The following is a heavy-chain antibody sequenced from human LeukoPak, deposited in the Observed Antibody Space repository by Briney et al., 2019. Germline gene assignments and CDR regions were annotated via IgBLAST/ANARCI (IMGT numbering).Heavy chain of an antibody. Sequence: SETLSLTCTVSGGSISSYYWSWIRQPPGKGLEWIGYIYYSGSINYNPSLKSRVTISVDTSKNQFSLKLSSVTAADTAVYYCARDANRGYSGYDGGYFDYWGQGTLVTVSS. J-gene: IGHJ4*02. D-gene: IGHD5-12*01. V-gene: IGHV4-59*01. CDR2: IYYSGSI. CDR3: ARDANRGYSGYDGGYFDY. CDR1: GGSISSYY.